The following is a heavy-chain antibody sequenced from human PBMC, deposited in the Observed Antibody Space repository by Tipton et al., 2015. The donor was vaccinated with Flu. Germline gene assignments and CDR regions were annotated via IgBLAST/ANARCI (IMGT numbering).Heavy chain of an antibody. J-gene: IGHJ6*02. D-gene: IGHD2-15*01. CDR3: VPTPTVVAYDPGYFYGMEV. Sequence: SLRLSCAASGFTLSDHYMDWVRQAPGKGLEWAGRTRNKANSYSTVYAASVKGRFTISRDDSKSSLYLQMNSLKTEDTAVYYCVPTPTVVAYDPGYFYGMEVRGHGTPVTVSS. CDR1: GFTLSDHY. V-gene: IGHV3-72*01. CDR2: TRNKANSYST.